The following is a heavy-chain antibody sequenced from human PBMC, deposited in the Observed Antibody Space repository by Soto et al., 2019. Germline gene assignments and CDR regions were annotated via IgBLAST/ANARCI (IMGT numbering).Heavy chain of an antibody. Sequence: SETLSLTCAVSGGSISSSNWWSWVRQPPGKGLEWIGEIYHSGSTNYNPSLKSRVTISVDTSKNQFSLKLTSMTAADTAVYYCATLPPRIVVVMTDLPTWGQGTLVTVPS. CDR1: GGSISSSNW. D-gene: IGHD2-15*01. J-gene: IGHJ5*02. CDR3: ATLPPRIVVVMTDLPT. V-gene: IGHV4-4*02. CDR2: IYHSGST.